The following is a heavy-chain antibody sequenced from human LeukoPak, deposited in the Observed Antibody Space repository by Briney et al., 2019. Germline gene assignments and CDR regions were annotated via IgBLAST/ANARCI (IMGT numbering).Heavy chain of an antibody. CDR2: INHSGST. J-gene: IGHJ4*02. CDR1: GGSFSGYY. Sequence: SETLSLTCAVYGGSFSGYYWSWIRQPPGKGLEWIGEINHSGSTNYNPSLKSRVTISVDTSKNQFSLKLSSVTAADTAVYYCARGSAGYYDFWSGYSAERHAPKYYFDYWGQGTLVTVSS. CDR3: ARGSAGYYDFWSGYSAERHAPKYYFDY. V-gene: IGHV4-34*01. D-gene: IGHD3-3*01.